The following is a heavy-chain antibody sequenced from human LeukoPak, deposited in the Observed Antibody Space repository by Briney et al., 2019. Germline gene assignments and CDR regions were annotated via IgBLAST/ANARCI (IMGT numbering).Heavy chain of an antibody. J-gene: IGHJ4*02. V-gene: IGHV3-23*01. CDR1: GFAFSSYA. CDR3: ANDYRSGSFHDF. CDR2: ISSRDNYT. Sequence: PGGSLRLSCAASGFAFSSYAMSWVRQPPGKGLEWVSVISSRDNYTYYADSVKGRFTISRDNSKNTLYLQMNTLRAEDTAVYYCANDYRSGSFHDFWGQGTLVTVSS. D-gene: IGHD3-10*01.